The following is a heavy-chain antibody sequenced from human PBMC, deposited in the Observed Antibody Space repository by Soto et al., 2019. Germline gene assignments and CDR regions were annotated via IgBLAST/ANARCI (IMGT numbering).Heavy chain of an antibody. CDR3: ARLEKWYYNYYGLDV. Sequence: GESLKISFQGSGYSFTTYWISWVRQMPVKGLEWMGKIDPGDSSTNYSPSFRGHITISVDRSINTAHLQFSSLKAADTAVYYCARLEKWYYNYYGLDVWGQGTMVTVSS. V-gene: IGHV5-10-1*01. CDR1: GYSFTTYW. D-gene: IGHD1-26*01. J-gene: IGHJ6*02. CDR2: IDPGDSST.